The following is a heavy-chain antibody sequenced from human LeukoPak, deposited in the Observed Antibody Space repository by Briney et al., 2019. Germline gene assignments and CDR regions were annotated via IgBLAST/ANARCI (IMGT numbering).Heavy chain of an antibody. J-gene: IGHJ4*02. Sequence: GGTLRLSCAASGFTFSTYAMNWVRQAPGKGLEWVSTFSGSVDTTYYADSVKGRFTISRDNSKNTLYLQMDTLTAADTAVYYCAKDQGASSYSFDYWGRGTLVTVSS. CDR2: FSGSVDTT. CDR3: AKDQGASSYSFDY. CDR1: GFTFSTYA. D-gene: IGHD1-26*01. V-gene: IGHV3-23*01.